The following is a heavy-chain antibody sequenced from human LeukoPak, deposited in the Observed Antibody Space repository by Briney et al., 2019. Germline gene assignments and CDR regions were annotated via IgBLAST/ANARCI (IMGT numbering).Heavy chain of an antibody. CDR3: ASTRFVDWMHIGYMDV. J-gene: IGHJ6*03. Sequence: KSSETLSLTCTVSGGSISSSSYYWGWIRQPPGKGLEWIGSIYYSGSTYYNPSLKSRVTISVDTSKNQFSLKLSSVTAADTAVYYCASTRFVDWMHIGYMDVWGKGTTVTVSS. V-gene: IGHV4-39*07. CDR2: IYYSGST. D-gene: IGHD2-15*01. CDR1: GGSISSSSYY.